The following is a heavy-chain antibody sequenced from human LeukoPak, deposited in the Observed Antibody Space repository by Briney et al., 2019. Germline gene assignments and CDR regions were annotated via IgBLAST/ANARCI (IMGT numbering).Heavy chain of an antibody. CDR2: INSDGSSI. V-gene: IGHV3-74*01. J-gene: IGHJ4*02. Sequence: GGSLRLSCAASGFTFSSHWMHWVRQAPGKGLVWVSRINSDGSSISYADSVKGRFTISRDNAKNSLYLQMNSLRAEDTALYYCAKGTSGYDLSGDFDYWGQGTLVTVSS. CDR3: AKGTSGYDLSGDFDY. D-gene: IGHD5-12*01. CDR1: GFTFSSHW.